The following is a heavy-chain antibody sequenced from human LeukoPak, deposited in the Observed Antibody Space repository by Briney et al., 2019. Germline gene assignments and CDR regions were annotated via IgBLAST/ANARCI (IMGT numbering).Heavy chain of an antibody. V-gene: IGHV3-23*01. CDR1: GFTFSSYA. D-gene: IGHD1-7*01. J-gene: IGHJ4*02. CDR2: ISGSGGST. Sequence: PGGSLRLSCAASGFTFSSYAMTWVRQAPGRGLEWVSAISGSGGSTYYADSVKGRFTISRDNSKNSLYLQMNSLRAEDTAVYYCVRGDNWNYGLDYWGQGTLVTVSS. CDR3: VRGDNWNYGLDY.